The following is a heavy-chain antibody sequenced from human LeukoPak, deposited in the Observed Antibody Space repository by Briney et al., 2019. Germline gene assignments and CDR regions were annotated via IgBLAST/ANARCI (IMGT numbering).Heavy chain of an antibody. J-gene: IGHJ4*02. CDR2: IHYSGST. Sequence: SETLSLTCTVSGGSTSSYYWSWIRQPPGKGLEWIGYIHYSGSTDYNPSLKSRVTISVDTSKNQFSLKLSSVTAADTAVYYCAKRYCSSTTCYDDRGAFDYWGQGTLVTVSS. D-gene: IGHD2-2*01. CDR1: GGSTSSYY. V-gene: IGHV4-59*08. CDR3: AKRYCSSTTCYDDRGAFDY.